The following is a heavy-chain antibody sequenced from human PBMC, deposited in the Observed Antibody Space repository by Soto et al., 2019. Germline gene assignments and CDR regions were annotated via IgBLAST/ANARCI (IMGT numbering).Heavy chain of an antibody. J-gene: IGHJ6*02. CDR3: AASIFYYGMDV. V-gene: IGHV5-51*01. Sequence: PGESLKISCKGSGYTFTNYWIGWVRQMPGKGLEWVGIIYPGDSDTKYNPSFQGQVTISADKSITTTYLRWTSLKASDIAIYYCAASIFYYGMDVWGQGTTVTVSS. CDR1: GYTFTNYW. CDR2: IYPGDSDT.